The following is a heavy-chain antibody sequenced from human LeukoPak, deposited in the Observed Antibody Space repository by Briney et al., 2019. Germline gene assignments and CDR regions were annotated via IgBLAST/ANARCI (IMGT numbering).Heavy chain of an antibody. CDR1: GGTFSSYA. CDR2: IIPIFGTA. Sequence: EASVKVSCKASGGTFSSYAISWVRQAPGQGLEWMGGIIPIFGTANYAQKFQGRVTITADESTSTAYMELSSLRSEDTAVYYCARVRPFSGGSCYDYWGQGTLVTVSS. D-gene: IGHD2-15*01. CDR3: ARVRPFSGGSCYDY. J-gene: IGHJ4*02. V-gene: IGHV1-69*13.